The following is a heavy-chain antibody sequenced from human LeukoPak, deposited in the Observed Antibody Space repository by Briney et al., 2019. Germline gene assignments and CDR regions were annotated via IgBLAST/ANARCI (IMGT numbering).Heavy chain of an antibody. V-gene: IGHV4-34*01. CDR1: GGSFSGYY. J-gene: IGHJ5*02. D-gene: IGHD2-2*01. Sequence: SETLSLTCAVYGGSFSGYYWTWIRQPPGKGLEWIGEINHSGSTNYNPSLKSRVTISVDMSKNQFSLKLSSVTAADTAVYYCARDPAQERYCSSTSCPEGWFDPWGQGTLVTVSS. CDR3: ARDPAQERYCSSTSCPEGWFDP. CDR2: INHSGST.